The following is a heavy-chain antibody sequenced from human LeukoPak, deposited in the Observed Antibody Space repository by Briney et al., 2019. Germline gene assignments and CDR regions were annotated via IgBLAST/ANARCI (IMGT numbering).Heavy chain of an antibody. Sequence: PRGSLRLSCAASGFTFSSYWMSWVRQAPGKGLEWVANIKQDGSEKYYVDSVKGRFTISRDNAKNSLYLQMNSLRAEDAAVYYCARGAAAGTNDAFDIWGQGTMVTVSS. CDR3: ARGAAAGTNDAFDI. V-gene: IGHV3-7*01. J-gene: IGHJ3*02. D-gene: IGHD6-13*01. CDR1: GFTFSSYW. CDR2: IKQDGSEK.